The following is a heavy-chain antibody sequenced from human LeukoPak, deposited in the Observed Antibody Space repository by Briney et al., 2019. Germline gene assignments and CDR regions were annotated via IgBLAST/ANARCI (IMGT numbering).Heavy chain of an antibody. J-gene: IGHJ4*02. CDR1: GFTFSNHA. V-gene: IGHV3-13*01. CDR2: VGTAGDT. D-gene: IGHD1-20*01. CDR3: AKDPVGNWNYFDY. Sequence: GGSLRLSCATSGFTFSNHAMHWVRQATGKGLEWVSAVGTAGDTFYPGSVKGRFTISRENAKNSLSLQMNSLRAEDTAVYYCAKDPVGNWNYFDYWGQGTLVTVSS.